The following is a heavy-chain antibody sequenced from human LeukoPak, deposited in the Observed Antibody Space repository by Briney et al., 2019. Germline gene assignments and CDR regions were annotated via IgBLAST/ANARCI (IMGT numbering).Heavy chain of an antibody. J-gene: IGHJ4*02. CDR1: RFTVSSNY. D-gene: IGHD3-3*01. V-gene: IGHV3-53*01. CDR2: IYSGGST. Sequence: QPGGSLRLSCAASRFTVSSNYMSWVRQAPGKGLEWVSVIYSGGSTYYADSVKGRFTISRDNSKNTLYLQMNSLRAEDTAVYYWSRDAIMSGAYDDDWGQGSLGTVSS. CDR3: SRDAIMSGAYDDD.